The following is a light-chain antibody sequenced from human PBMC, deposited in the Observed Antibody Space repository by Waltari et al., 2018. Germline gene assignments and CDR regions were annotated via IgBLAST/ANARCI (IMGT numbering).Light chain of an antibody. CDR1: NSNIASIS. CDR3: ATWDGSLGAV. J-gene: IGLJ3*02. V-gene: IGLV1-51*01. CDR2: DGF. Sequence: QSVLTQPPSVSAAPGQKVTISCSGNNSNIASISVSWYQHLPGTAPNLLIYDGFKRPSGIPDRFSGSESGPSATLGITGLQTADEADYYCATWDGSLGAVFGGGTRLTVL.